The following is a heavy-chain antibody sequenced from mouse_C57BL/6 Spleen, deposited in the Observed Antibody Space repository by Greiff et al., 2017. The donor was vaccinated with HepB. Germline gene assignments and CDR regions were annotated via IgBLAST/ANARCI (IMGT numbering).Heavy chain of an antibody. Sequence: EVMLVESGGGLVKPGGSLKLSCAASGFTFSSYAMSWVRQTPEKRLEWVATISDGGSYTYYPDNVKGRFTISRDNAKNNLYLQMSHLKSEDTAMYYCARGRRGYFDVWGTGTTVTVSS. J-gene: IGHJ1*03. CDR3: ARGRRGYFDV. CDR1: GFTFSSYA. V-gene: IGHV5-4*03. CDR2: ISDGGSYT.